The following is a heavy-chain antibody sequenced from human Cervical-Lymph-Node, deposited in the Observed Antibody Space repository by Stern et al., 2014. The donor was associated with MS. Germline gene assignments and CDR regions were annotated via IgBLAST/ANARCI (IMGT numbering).Heavy chain of an antibody. CDR1: GFTFSSYG. CDR3: ARDGPDSSGYYWFWDY. J-gene: IGHJ4*02. D-gene: IGHD3-22*01. Sequence: QVQLVESGGGVVQPGRSLRLSCAASGFTFSSYGMHWVRQAPGKGLEWVAVLWYDGSTKYYADSVKGRFTISRDNSKNTLYLQMNSLRAEDTAVYYCARDGPDSSGYYWFWDYWGQGTLVTVSS. CDR2: LWYDGSTK. V-gene: IGHV3-33*01.